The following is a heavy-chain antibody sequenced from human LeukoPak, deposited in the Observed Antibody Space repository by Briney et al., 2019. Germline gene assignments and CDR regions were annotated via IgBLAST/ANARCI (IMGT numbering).Heavy chain of an antibody. Sequence: AGGSLRLSCSASGFSFSTSLMHWVRQAPGKGLEYVSAISNNGGRTFYANSVKGRFTISRDNSKNTLYLQMGSLRAEDMAVYYCARPQSTNSAAVYFDYWGQGTLVTVSS. CDR1: GFSFSTSL. D-gene: IGHD2-8*01. CDR3: ARPQSTNSAAVYFDY. V-gene: IGHV3-64*01. CDR2: ISNNGGRT. J-gene: IGHJ4*02.